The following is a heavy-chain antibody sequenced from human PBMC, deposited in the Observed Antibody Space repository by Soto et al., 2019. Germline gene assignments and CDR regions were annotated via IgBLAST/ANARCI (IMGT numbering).Heavy chain of an antibody. Sequence: QVQLVESGGGVVQPGRSLRLSCAASGFTFSSYAMHWVRQAPGKGLEWVAVISYDGSNKYYADSVKGRLTISRDNSKNTQYLQMNSLRAEDTAVYYCARVGGSSSAYDYWGQGTLVTVSS. CDR3: ARVGGSSSAYDY. CDR2: ISYDGSNK. V-gene: IGHV3-30-3*01. D-gene: IGHD6-19*01. CDR1: GFTFSSYA. J-gene: IGHJ4*02.